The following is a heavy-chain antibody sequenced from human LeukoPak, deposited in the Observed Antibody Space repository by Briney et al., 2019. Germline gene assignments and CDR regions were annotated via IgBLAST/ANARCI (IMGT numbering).Heavy chain of an antibody. V-gene: IGHV4-39*07. CDR2: IYYTGTT. CDR1: GSYISSSSYS. CDR3: ATTRPGAVAYDY. J-gene: IGHJ4*02. D-gene: IGHD6-19*01. Sequence: SETLSLTCTVSGSYISSSSYSWGWIRRPPGKGLEWIGNIYYTGTTYSNPSLKSRVTISVDTSKNQFSLKLSSVTAADTAVYYCATTRPGAVAYDYWGQGTLVTVSS.